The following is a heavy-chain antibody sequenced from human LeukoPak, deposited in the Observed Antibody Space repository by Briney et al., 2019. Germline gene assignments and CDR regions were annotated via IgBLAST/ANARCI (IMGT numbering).Heavy chain of an antibody. J-gene: IGHJ3*02. CDR1: GGSISSSSHY. CDR3: ARPRITIFGVVIDAFDI. V-gene: IGHV4-39*01. Sequence: ASETLSLTCTVSGGSISSSSHYWGWIRQPPGKGLEWIGSIYYSGSTYYNPSLKSRVTISVDTSKNQFSLKLSSVTAADTAVYYCARPRITIFGVVIDAFDIWGQGTMVTVSS. CDR2: IYYSGST. D-gene: IGHD3-3*01.